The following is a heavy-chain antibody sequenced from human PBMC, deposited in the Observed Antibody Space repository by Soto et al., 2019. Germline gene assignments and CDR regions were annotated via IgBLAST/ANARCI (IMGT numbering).Heavy chain of an antibody. CDR1: GFTFGSYW. Sequence: GGSLRLSCVASGFTFGSYWMHWVRQAPGKGLEWVSAISGSGGSTYYADSVKGRFTISRDNSKNTLYLQMNSLRAEDTAVYYCATGRGVNFYYGMDVWGQGTKVTVSS. CDR2: ISGSGGST. J-gene: IGHJ6*02. V-gene: IGHV3-23*01. D-gene: IGHD3-10*01. CDR3: ATGRGVNFYYGMDV.